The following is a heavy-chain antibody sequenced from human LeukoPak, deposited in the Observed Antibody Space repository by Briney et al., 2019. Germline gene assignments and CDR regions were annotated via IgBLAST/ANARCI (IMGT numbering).Heavy chain of an antibody. D-gene: IGHD3-3*01. J-gene: IGHJ6*03. Sequence: GGSLRLSCAASGFTFGDYGMSWVRQAPGKGLEWVSGINWNGGSTGYADSVKGRFTISRDNAKNSLYLQMNSLRAEDTALYYCARETFGVVIIEYYMDVWGKGTTVTVSS. V-gene: IGHV3-20*04. CDR3: ARETFGVVIIEYYMDV. CDR1: GFTFGDYG. CDR2: INWNGGST.